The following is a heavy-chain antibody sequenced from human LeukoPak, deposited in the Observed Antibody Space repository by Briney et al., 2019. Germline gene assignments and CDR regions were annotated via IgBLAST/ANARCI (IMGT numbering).Heavy chain of an antibody. Sequence: PSETLSPTCTVSGGSISSYYWSWIRQPPGKGLEWIGYIYYSGSTNYNPSLKSRVTISVDTSKNRFSLKLSSVTAADTAVYYCARGYSSSWYLDGYYYGMDVWGQGTTVTVSS. CDR2: IYYSGST. D-gene: IGHD6-13*01. CDR3: ARGYSSSWYLDGYYYGMDV. J-gene: IGHJ6*02. CDR1: GGSISSYY. V-gene: IGHV4-59*01.